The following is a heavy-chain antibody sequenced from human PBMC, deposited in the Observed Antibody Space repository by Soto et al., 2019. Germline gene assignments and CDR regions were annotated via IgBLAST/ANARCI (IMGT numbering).Heavy chain of an antibody. CDR2: ISYDGSNK. CDR3: AKDRSRATARYYYYYGMDV. V-gene: IGHV3-30*18. CDR1: GFTFSSYG. J-gene: IGHJ6*02. D-gene: IGHD5-12*01. Sequence: PGGSLRLSCAASGFTFSSYGMHWVRQAPGKGLEWVAVISYDGSNKYYADSVKGRFTISRDNSKNTLYLQMNSLRAEDTAVYYCAKDRSRATARYYYYYGMDVWGQGTTVTVSS.